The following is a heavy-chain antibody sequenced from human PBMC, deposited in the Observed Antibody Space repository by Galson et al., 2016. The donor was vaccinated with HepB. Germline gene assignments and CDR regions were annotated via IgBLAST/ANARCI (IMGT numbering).Heavy chain of an antibody. CDR1: RFSVGDYY. Sequence: SLRLSCAASRFSVGDYYMNWIRQAPGKGLEWVSYVSGTSSDTSYADSVKGRFTISRDNTRNSVYLQMNSLRVEDTAFYYCAKVRRIRSTAGMDVWGQGTTVTVSS. CDR2: VSGTSSDT. V-gene: IGHV3-11*05. CDR3: AKVRRIRSTAGMDV. D-gene: IGHD2-15*01. J-gene: IGHJ6*02.